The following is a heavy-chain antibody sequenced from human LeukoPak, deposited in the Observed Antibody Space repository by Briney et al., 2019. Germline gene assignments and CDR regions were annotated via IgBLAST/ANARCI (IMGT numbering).Heavy chain of an antibody. CDR1: GFTFSSYS. CDR2: ISSSSSYI. J-gene: IGHJ4*02. CDR3: ARDRSSSSWYVPFDY. Sequence: GGSLRLSCAASGFTFSSYSMNWVRQAPGEGLECVSSISSSSSYIYYADSVKGRFTISRDNAKNSLYLQMNSLRAEDTAVYYCARDRSSSSWYVPFDYWGQGTLVTVSS. V-gene: IGHV3-21*01. D-gene: IGHD6-13*01.